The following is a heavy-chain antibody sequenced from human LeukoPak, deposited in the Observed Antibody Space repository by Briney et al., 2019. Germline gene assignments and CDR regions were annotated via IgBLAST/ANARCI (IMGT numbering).Heavy chain of an antibody. CDR1: GFPFTNYW. V-gene: IGHV5-51*01. CDR3: ARQYPPSVSYSRAFDF. Sequence: GESLQISCKGIGFPFTNYWIGWVRQLPGKGLEWMTITFPGDSETRYSPSFQGHVTTSVDKSISSAYLQWSSLEASDTAMYYCARQYPPSVSYSRAFDFWGQGTMGTVSS. J-gene: IGHJ3*01. CDR2: TFPGDSET. D-gene: IGHD2-15*01.